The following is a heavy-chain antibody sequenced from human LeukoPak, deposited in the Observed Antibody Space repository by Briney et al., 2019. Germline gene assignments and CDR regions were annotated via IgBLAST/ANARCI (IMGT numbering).Heavy chain of an antibody. CDR1: GFTFNTFA. Sequence: PGGSLRLSCTASGFTFNTFAMNWVRQAPGKGLEWVSAINGGGGNTYYADSVKGRFTISRDNSKNMVYLQMNTLRADDTAVYYCAKSVVVITFRFDDWGQGALVTVYS. CDR3: AKSVVVITFRFDD. J-gene: IGHJ4*02. V-gene: IGHV3-23*01. CDR2: INGGGGNT. D-gene: IGHD2-15*01.